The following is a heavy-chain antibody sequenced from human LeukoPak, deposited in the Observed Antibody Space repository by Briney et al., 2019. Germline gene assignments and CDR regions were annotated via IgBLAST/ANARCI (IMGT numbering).Heavy chain of an antibody. Sequence: GGSLRLSCAASGFSFSNYGMHWVRQAPGKGLEWLTVISYDGNTIYYADSVRGRFTISRDNSKNTLYLQMNSLRIEDTAVYYCAKDLSVVGAHDSFDVWGQGTMVTVSS. CDR1: GFSFSNYG. D-gene: IGHD1-26*01. CDR2: ISYDGNTI. J-gene: IGHJ3*01. V-gene: IGHV3-30*18. CDR3: AKDLSVVGAHDSFDV.